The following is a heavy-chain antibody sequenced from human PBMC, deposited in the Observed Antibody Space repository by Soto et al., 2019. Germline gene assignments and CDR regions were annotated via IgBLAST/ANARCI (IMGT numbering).Heavy chain of an antibody. CDR1: GDTIRSDY. Sequence: SETLSLTCSVSGDTIRSDYWNWIRQPPGKRLEWIGYIYHSGSTNYNPSLKSRVTISVDKSKNQFSLKLSSVTAADTAVYYCARLRQWELLWRYFDYWGQGTLVTVSS. CDR2: IYHSGST. V-gene: IGHV4-59*12. D-gene: IGHD1-26*01. J-gene: IGHJ4*02. CDR3: ARLRQWELLWRYFDY.